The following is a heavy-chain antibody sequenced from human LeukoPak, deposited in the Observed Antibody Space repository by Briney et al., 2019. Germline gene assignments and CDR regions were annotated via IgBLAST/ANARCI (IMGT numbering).Heavy chain of an antibody. CDR1: GYTFTSFD. V-gene: IGHV1-8*01. CDR3: ARKYCSSTSCHPPYYYYYMDV. CDR2: MNPNSGNT. Sequence: ASVKVSRKASGYTFTSFDINWVRQATGQGLEWMGWMNPNSGNTGYAQKFQGRVTMTRNTSISTAYMELSSLRSEDTAVYYCARKYCSSTSCHPPYYYYYMDVWGKGTTVTVSS. D-gene: IGHD2-2*01. J-gene: IGHJ6*03.